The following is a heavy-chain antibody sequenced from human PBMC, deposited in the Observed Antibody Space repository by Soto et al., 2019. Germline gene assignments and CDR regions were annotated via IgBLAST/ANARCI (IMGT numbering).Heavy chain of an antibody. D-gene: IGHD6-19*01. CDR3: ARSVAVPGAHIDY. CDR1: GFSISSGYY. CDR2: IYYSGST. Sequence: TLSLTCAVSGFSISSGYYGSWIRQPPGKGLEWIWYIYYSGSTNYSPSLRSRVSISVDTSKNEFSLRLSSVTAADTAVYFCARSVAVPGAHIDYWGQGTQVTVSS. J-gene: IGHJ4*02. V-gene: IGHV4-61*01.